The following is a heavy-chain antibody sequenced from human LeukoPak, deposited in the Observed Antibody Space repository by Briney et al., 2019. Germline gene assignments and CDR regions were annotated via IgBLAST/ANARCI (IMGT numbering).Heavy chain of an antibody. V-gene: IGHV3-73*01. D-gene: IGHD3-22*01. J-gene: IGHJ4*02. CDR3: ARDAPFIDSSGRPHDY. Sequence: GGSLRLSCAASGFTFSGSTMHWVRQASGKELEWVGHIRSKANSYATAYAASVKGRFTISRDNSKNTAYLQMNSLRAEDTAVYYCARDAPFIDSSGRPHDYWGQGTLVTVSS. CDR1: GFTFSGST. CDR2: IRSKANSYAT.